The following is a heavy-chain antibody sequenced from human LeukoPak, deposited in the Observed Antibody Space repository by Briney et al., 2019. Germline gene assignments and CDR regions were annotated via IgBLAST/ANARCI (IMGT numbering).Heavy chain of an antibody. CDR3: ARANMVRGVIFDDY. CDR1: GGSISSSSYY. Sequence: SETLSLTCTVSGGSISSSSYYWGWIRQPPGTGLEWIGSIYYSGSTYYNPSLKSRVTISVDTSKNQFSLKLSSVTAADTAVYYCARANMVRGVIFDDYWGQGTLVTVSS. J-gene: IGHJ4*02. D-gene: IGHD3-10*01. V-gene: IGHV4-39*07. CDR2: IYYSGST.